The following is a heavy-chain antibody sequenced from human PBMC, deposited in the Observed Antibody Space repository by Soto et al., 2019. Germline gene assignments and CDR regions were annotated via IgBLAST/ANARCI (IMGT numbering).Heavy chain of an antibody. J-gene: IGHJ5*02. D-gene: IGHD6-13*01. V-gene: IGHV4-39*01. CDR2: IYYSGST. Sequence: PSETLSLTCTVSGGSISSSSYYWGWIRQPPGKGLECIGTIYYSGSTYYNPSLKSRVTISLDTSKNQFSLKLSSVTAADTAVYYCARRAIAAAATTWFDPWGQGTLVTVSS. CDR1: GGSISSSSYY. CDR3: ARRAIAAAATTWFDP.